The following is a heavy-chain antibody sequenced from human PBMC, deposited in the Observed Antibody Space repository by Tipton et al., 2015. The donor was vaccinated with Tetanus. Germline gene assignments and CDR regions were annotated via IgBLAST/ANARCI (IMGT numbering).Heavy chain of an antibody. CDR3: ARRGVGWPFDY. CDR2: ISGSGGST. J-gene: IGHJ4*02. V-gene: IGHV3-23*01. Sequence: SLRLSCAASGFTFTSYAMSWVRQAPGKGLEWVSVISGSGGSTYYADSVKGRFTISRDNSKNTQYLQMSSLRAEDSAVYYCARRGVGWPFDYWGQGTLVPVSS. D-gene: IGHD2-15*01. CDR1: GFTFTSYA.